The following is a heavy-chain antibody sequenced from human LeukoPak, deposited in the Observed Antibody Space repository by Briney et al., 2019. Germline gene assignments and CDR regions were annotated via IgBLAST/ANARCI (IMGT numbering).Heavy chain of an antibody. V-gene: IGHV4-34*01. CDR2: INHSGST. D-gene: IGHD2-2*02. CDR3: ARGRGYCSSTSCYTGYFDY. CDR1: GGSFSGYY. Sequence: RPSGTLSLTCAVYGGSFSGYYWSWIRQPPGKGLEWIGEINHSGSTNYNLSLKSRVTISVDTSKNQLSLKLSSVTAADTAVYYCARGRGYCSSTSCYTGYFDYWGQGTLVTVSS. J-gene: IGHJ4*02.